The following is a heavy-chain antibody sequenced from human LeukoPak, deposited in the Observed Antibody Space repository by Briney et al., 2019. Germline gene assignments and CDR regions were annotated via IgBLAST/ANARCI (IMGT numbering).Heavy chain of an antibody. D-gene: IGHD5-18*01. J-gene: IGHJ4*02. CDR2: INPNSGGT. CDR3: ARVGGYSHGYTFDY. CDR1: GYTFTGYY. V-gene: IGHV1-2*02. Sequence: ASVKVSCKASGYTFTGYYMHWVRQAPGQGLEWMGWINPNSGGTNYARKFQGRVTMTRDTSISTAYMELSRLRSDDTAVYYCARVGGYSHGYTFDYWGQGTLVTVSS.